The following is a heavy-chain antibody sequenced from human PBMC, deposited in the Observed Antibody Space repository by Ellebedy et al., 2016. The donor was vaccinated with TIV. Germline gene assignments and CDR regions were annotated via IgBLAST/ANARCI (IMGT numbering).Heavy chain of an antibody. Sequence: SGPTLVKPTETLTLTCTVSGFLPSTVIMGVSWIRQPPGKALEWLAHIFSNDEKSYSTALEARLSISKDTAKSQVVLTVANMDPVDTATYYCVRALKYCGGDCTYKFDFWGQGALVTVSS. CDR1: GFLPSTVIMG. CDR2: IFSNDEK. D-gene: IGHD2-21*02. J-gene: IGHJ4*02. CDR3: VRALKYCGGDCTYKFDF. V-gene: IGHV2-26*01.